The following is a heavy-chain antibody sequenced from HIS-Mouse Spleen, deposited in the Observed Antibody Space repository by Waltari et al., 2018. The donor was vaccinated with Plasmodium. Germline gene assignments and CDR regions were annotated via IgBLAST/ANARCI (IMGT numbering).Heavy chain of an antibody. CDR3: ARAPIRDAFDI. V-gene: IGHV4-34*01. J-gene: IGHJ3*02. CDR1: GGSFSGYY. CDR2: INHSGST. D-gene: IGHD3-9*01. Sequence: QVQLQQWGAGLLKPSETLSLTCAVYGGSFSGYYWSWIRQPPGKGLEWIGEINHSGSTNNNPSLKIRVTISVDTSKNQFSLKLSSVTAADTAVYYCARAPIRDAFDIWGQGTMATVSS.